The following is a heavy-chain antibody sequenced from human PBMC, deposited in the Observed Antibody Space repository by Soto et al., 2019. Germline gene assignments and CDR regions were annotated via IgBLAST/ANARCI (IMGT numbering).Heavy chain of an antibody. CDR1: GLTFSSYW. Sequence: PGGSLRLSCAASGLTFSSYWMHWVRQAPGKGLVWVSRINSDGSSTSYADSVKGRFTISRDNAKNTLYLQMNSLRVEDTAVYYCARYRSGFPHGFDYWGQGTLVTVSS. J-gene: IGHJ4*02. CDR3: ARYRSGFPHGFDY. D-gene: IGHD3-22*01. CDR2: INSDGSST. V-gene: IGHV3-74*01.